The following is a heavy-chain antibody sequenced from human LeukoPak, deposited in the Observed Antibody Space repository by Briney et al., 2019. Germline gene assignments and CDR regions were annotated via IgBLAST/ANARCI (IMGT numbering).Heavy chain of an antibody. V-gene: IGHV4-61*02. CDR2: IYTSGST. CDR1: GGSISSGSYY. D-gene: IGHD3-3*01. Sequence: SQTLSLTCTVSGGSISSGSYYWSWIRQPAGKGLEWIGRIYTSGSTNYNPSLKSRVTISVDTSKNQFSLKLSSGTAADTAVYYCARESTSYYDFWSGYYSDFDYWGQGTLVTVSS. CDR3: ARESTSYYDFWSGYYSDFDY. J-gene: IGHJ4*02.